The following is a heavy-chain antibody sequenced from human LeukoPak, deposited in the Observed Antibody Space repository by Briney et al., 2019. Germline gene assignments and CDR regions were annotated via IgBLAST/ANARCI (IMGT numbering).Heavy chain of an antibody. CDR3: ARLAATMVRGVTLDY. V-gene: IGHV4-39*01. Sequence: SETLSLTCTVSGGSISSSSYYWGWIRQPPGKGLEWIGSIYYSGSTYYNPSLKSRVTISVDASKNQFSLKLSSVTAADTAVYYCARLAATMVRGVTLDYWGQGTLVTVSS. J-gene: IGHJ4*02. CDR1: GGSISSSSYY. CDR2: IYYSGST. D-gene: IGHD3-10*01.